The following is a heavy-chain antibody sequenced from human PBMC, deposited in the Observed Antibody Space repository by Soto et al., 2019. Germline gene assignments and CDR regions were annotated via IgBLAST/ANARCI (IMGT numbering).Heavy chain of an antibody. J-gene: IGHJ4*02. CDR1: GFTFSSYS. D-gene: IGHD3-10*01. CDR2: ISSSSSTI. V-gene: IGHV3-48*02. CDR3: ARDFRLRGVIMPFDY. Sequence: EVQLVESGGGLVQPGGSLRFSCAACGFTFSSYSMNWVRQARGKGRVWVSYISSSSSTIYYANSVKGRFTISRDNAKNSLNLQMNSLRDEDTAVYYCARDFRLRGVIMPFDYWGQGTLVTVSS.